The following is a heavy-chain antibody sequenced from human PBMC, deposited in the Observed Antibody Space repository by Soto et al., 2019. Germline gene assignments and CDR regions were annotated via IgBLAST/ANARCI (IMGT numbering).Heavy chain of an antibody. Sequence: GASVKVSCKASGYTFTTYGISWVRQAPGQGLEWMGWISAYNGNTNYAQKLQGRVTMTTDTSTSTAYMELRSLRSDDTAVYYCARDEHIVVVTAIRVQYYYYGMDVWGQGATVTVSS. CDR1: GYTFTTYG. D-gene: IGHD2-21*02. J-gene: IGHJ6*02. CDR2: ISAYNGNT. V-gene: IGHV1-18*01. CDR3: ARDEHIVVVTAIRVQYYYYGMDV.